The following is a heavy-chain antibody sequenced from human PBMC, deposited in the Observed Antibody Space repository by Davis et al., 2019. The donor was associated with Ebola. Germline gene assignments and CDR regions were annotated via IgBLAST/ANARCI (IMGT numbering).Heavy chain of an antibody. V-gene: IGHV3-15*01. CDR2: LQIKADGWPT. D-gene: IGHD3-3*01. Sequence: PGGSLRLSCAASGSTFSSYRMSRVRQVPRPGLDWVFRLQIKADGWPTDYAAPVKGRFTVSRDDSKNMLYWQMGSLKMEDTGMYYCCPDGVFGYGYWGQRTLVSVAS. J-gene: IGHJ4*02. CDR3: CPDGVFGYGY. CDR1: GSTFSSYR.